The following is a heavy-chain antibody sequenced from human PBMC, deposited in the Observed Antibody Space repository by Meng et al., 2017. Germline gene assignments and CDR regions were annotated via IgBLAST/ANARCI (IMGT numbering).Heavy chain of an antibody. J-gene: IGHJ4*02. CDR1: GGSFSGYY. D-gene: IGHD6-13*01. V-gene: IGHV4-34*01. CDR2: INHSGST. CDR3: AREQQPILYDY. Sequence: VQLQQWGRGLLKPSETLSLTCAVYGGSFSGYYWSWIRQPPGKGLEWIGEINHSGSTNYNPSLKSRVTISVDTSKNQFSLKLSSVTAADTAVYYCAREQQPILYDYWGQGTLVTVSS.